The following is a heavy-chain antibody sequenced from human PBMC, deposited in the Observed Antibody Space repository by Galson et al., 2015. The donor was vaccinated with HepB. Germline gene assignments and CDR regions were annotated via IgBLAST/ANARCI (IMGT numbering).Heavy chain of an antibody. D-gene: IGHD4-17*01. CDR2: IKSKTDGGTT. V-gene: IGHV3-15*01. CDR3: TTATYGDYADY. CDR1: GFTFSNAR. J-gene: IGHJ4*02. Sequence: SLRLSCAASGFTFSNARMSWVRQAPGKGLEWVGRIKSKTDGGTTDYAAPVKGRFTISRDDSKNTLYLQMNSLKTEDTAVYYCTTATYGDYADYWGQGTLVTVSS.